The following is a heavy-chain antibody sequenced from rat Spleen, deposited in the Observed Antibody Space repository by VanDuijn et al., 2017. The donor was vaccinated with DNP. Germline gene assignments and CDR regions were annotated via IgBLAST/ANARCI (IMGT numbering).Heavy chain of an antibody. CDR2: MRDDGDT. V-gene: IGHV2-34*01. D-gene: IGHD1-1*01. Sequence: QVQLKESGPGLVQPSETLSLTCTVSGFSLTSYAVSWVRQPPGKGLEWMGRMRDDGDTSYNSALKSRLNINRETSKNQVLLTLNSLQSEDTGTYFCARAATTVDWYFDFWGPGTMVTVSS. CDR3: ARAATTVDWYFDF. CDR1: GFSLTSYA. J-gene: IGHJ1*01.